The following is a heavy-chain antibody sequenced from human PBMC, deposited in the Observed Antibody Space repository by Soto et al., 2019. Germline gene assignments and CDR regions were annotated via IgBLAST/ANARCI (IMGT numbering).Heavy chain of an antibody. J-gene: IGHJ6*01. D-gene: IGHD5-18*01. Sequence: VESLKISCKGSGYSFTSYWISWVRQMPGKGLEWMGRIDPSDSYTNYSPSFQGHVTISADKSISTAYLQWSSLKASDTAMYYCATRRGYSYVLDYYYGMDVWGQGTTVTVSS. CDR2: IDPSDSYT. V-gene: IGHV5-10-1*01. CDR1: GYSFTSYW. CDR3: ATRRGYSYVLDYYYGMDV.